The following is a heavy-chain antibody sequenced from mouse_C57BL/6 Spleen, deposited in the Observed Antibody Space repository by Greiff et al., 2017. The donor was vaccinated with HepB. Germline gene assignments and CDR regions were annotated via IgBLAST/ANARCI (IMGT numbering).Heavy chain of an antibody. CDR2: IHPNSGST. Sequence: VQLQQSGAELVKPGASVKLSCKASGYTFTSYWMHWVKQRPGQGLEWIGMIHPNSGSTNYNEKFKSKATLTVDKSSSTAYMQLSSLTSEDSGVYYCARPFITTVVPYWYFDVWGTATTVTVSS. J-gene: IGHJ1*03. CDR3: ARPFITTVVPYWYFDV. CDR1: GYTFTSYW. V-gene: IGHV1-64*01. D-gene: IGHD1-1*01.